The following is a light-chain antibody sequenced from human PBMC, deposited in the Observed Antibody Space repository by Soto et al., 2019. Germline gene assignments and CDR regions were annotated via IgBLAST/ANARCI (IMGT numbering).Light chain of an antibody. CDR1: QGISSY. CDR3: QQYYSYPGT. V-gene: IGKV1-8*01. J-gene: IGKJ3*01. Sequence: AIRMTQSPSSLSASTGDRVTITCRASQGISSYLAWYQQKPGKAPTLLIYAASTLQSGVPSRFSGSGSGTDFTLTISCLQSEDFATYYCQQYYSYPGTFGPGTKVDIK. CDR2: AAS.